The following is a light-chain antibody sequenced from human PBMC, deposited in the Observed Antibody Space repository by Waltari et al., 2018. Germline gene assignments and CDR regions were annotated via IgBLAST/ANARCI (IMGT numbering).Light chain of an antibody. Sequence: DIQMTQSPSSLSASVGDKVTISCRASQPIDTWLAWYQQQPGKAPKLLIYRASNLDTGVPSRFSGGGSETDFTLTISGLQPEDVATYCCQQHDLSPWTFGQGSKVEIK. V-gene: IGKV1-5*01. J-gene: IGKJ1*01. CDR1: QPIDTW. CDR2: RAS. CDR3: QQHDLSPWT.